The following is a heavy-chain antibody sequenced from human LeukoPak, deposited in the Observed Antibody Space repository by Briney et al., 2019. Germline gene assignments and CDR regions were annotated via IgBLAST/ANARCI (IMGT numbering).Heavy chain of an antibody. D-gene: IGHD7-27*01. V-gene: IGHV4-4*07. CDR2: IYTSGST. CDR3: ARDFLGSRDYYYYGMDV. CDR1: GGSISSYY. J-gene: IGHJ6*02. Sequence: SETLSLTCTVSGGSISSYYWSWIRQPAGKGLEWIGRIYTSGSTNYNPSLKSRVTMSVDTSKNQFSLKLSSVTAADTAVYSCARDFLGSRDYYYYGMDVWGQGTTVTVSS.